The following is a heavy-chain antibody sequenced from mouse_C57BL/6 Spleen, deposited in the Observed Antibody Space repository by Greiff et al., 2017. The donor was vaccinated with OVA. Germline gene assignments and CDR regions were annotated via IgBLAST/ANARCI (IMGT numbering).Heavy chain of an antibody. V-gene: IGHV1-82*01. CDR3: AKMETGTWYFDV. CDR1: GYAFSSSW. Sequence: QVQLQQSGPELVKPGASVKISCKASGYAFSSSWMNWVKQRPGKGLEWIGRIYPGDGDTNYNGKCKGKATLTADKSSSTAYMQLSSLTSEDSAVYFCAKMETGTWYFDVWGTGTTVTVSS. J-gene: IGHJ1*03. D-gene: IGHD4-1*01. CDR2: IYPGDGDT.